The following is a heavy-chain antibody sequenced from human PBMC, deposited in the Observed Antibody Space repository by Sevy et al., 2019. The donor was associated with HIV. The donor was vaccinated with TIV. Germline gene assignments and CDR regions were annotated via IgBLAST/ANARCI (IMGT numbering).Heavy chain of an antibody. CDR3: ARRGYDTSGYSQYYFDY. CDR2: IYPGDSET. V-gene: IGHV5-51*01. D-gene: IGHD3-22*01. J-gene: IGHJ4*02. Sequence: GESLKISCKASGYRFTSYWIAWVRQMPGKGLEWMGIIYPGDSETRSSPSFQGQVTISADKSISTAYLQWSSLRASDTAMFFCARRGYDTSGYSQYYFDYWGQGTLVTVSS. CDR1: GYRFTSYW.